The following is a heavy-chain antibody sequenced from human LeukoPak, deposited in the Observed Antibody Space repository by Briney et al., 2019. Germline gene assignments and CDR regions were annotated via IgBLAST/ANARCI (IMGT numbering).Heavy chain of an antibody. CDR2: IYYSGST. J-gene: IGHJ4*02. CDR1: GGSISSSSYY. CDR3: ARHNAVAATGDY. Sequence: SETLSLTCTVSGGSISSSSYYWGWIRQPPGKELEWIGSIYYSGSTYYNPSLKSRVTISVDTSKNQFSLKLSSVTAADTAVYYCARHNAVAATGDYWGQGTLVTVSS. V-gene: IGHV4-39*01. D-gene: IGHD6-19*01.